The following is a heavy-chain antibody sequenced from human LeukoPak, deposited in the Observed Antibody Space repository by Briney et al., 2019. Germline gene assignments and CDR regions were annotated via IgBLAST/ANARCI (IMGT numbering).Heavy chain of an antibody. D-gene: IGHD3-3*01. CDR1: GFTFSTYA. CDR3: AKDPAVLRFLEWLSPYYFDY. Sequence: GGSLRLSCAASGFTFSTYALSWVRQAPGKGLEWVSYISSSGSAIYYADSVKGRFTISRDNSKNTLYLQMNSLRAEDTAVYYCAKDPAVLRFLEWLSPYYFDYWGQGTLVTVSS. V-gene: IGHV3-23*01. J-gene: IGHJ4*02. CDR2: ISSSGSAI.